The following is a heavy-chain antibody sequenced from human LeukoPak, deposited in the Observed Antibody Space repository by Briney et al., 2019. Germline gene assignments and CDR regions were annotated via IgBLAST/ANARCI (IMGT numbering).Heavy chain of an antibody. CDR1: GGSLSSYY. CDR3: ARVQLPDITGAFDI. D-gene: IGHD3-3*01. Sequence: SETLSRTCTVSGGSLSSYYWSWIRQPAGEGLEWIGRISPSGTTNYNPSLKSRVTMSLDTSKSQISLKLTSVTAADTAVYHCARVQLPDITGAFDIWGQGTMVTVSS. CDR2: ISPSGTT. V-gene: IGHV4-4*07. J-gene: IGHJ3*02.